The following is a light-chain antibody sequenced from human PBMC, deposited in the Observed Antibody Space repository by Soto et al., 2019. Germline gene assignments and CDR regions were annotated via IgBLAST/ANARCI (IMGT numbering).Light chain of an antibody. CDR3: QTWDTGIRV. J-gene: IGLJ2*01. CDR1: SGHSNYV. V-gene: IGLV4-69*01. CDR2: LNSDGSH. Sequence: QPVLTQSPSASASLGASVKLTCTLSSGHSNYVIAWHQQQPEKGPRYLMKLNSDGSHSKGDGIPDRFSGSSSGAERYLTISSLQSEDEADYYCQTWDTGIRVFGGGTKVTV.